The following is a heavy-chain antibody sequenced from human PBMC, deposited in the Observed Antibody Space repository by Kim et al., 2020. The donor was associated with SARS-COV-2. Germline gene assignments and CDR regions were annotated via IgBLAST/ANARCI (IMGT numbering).Heavy chain of an antibody. CDR3: AKDHGSGSYRLYYYYYGMDV. CDR1: GFTFDDYA. V-gene: IGHV3-9*01. J-gene: IGHJ6*02. CDR2: ISWNSGSI. Sequence: GGSLRLSCAASGFTFDDYAMHWVRQAPGKGLEWVSGISWNSGSIGYADSVKGRFTISRDNAKNSLYLQMNSLRAEDTALYYCAKDHGSGSYRLYYYYYGMDVWGQGTTVTVSS. D-gene: IGHD3-10*01.